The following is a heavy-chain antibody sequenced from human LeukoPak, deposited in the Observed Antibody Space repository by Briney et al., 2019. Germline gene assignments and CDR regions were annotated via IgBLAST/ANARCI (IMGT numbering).Heavy chain of an antibody. V-gene: IGHV3-11*04. CDR2: ISSSGSIM. Sequence: GGSLRLSCAASGFTFNYAWMSWVRQVPGKGLEWVSYISSSGSIMYSANSVKGRFTISRDNAKNSLYLQMNSLRAEDTAIYYCSGQYSSSSVVDYWGQGTLVTVSS. CDR3: SGQYSSSSVVDY. J-gene: IGHJ4*02. D-gene: IGHD6-6*01. CDR1: GFTFNYAW.